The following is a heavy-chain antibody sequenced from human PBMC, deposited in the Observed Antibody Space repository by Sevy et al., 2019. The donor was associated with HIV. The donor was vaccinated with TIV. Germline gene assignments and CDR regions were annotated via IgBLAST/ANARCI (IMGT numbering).Heavy chain of an antibody. CDR1: GFTFSDYY. D-gene: IGHD3-3*01. CDR2: IDTRGGTM. CDR3: ARDTRFGTCRGHGGPFDY. V-gene: IGHV3-11*01. J-gene: IGHJ4*02. Sequence: GGSLRLSCTASGFTFSDYYMNWIRQTPGKGPEWISYIDTRGGTMDYADSVKGRFTISRDNAKNSLYLQLDSLRAEDTAVYYCARDTRFGTCRGHGGPFDYWGQGALVTVSS.